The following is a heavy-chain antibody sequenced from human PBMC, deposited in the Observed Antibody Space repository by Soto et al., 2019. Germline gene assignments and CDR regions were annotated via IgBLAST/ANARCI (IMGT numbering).Heavy chain of an antibody. D-gene: IGHD3-3*01. Sequence: QVQLVQSGAEVKKPGASVKVSCKASGYTFTSYGISWVRQAPGQGLEWMGWISAYNGNTNYAQKLQGRVTMTTDTSTSTAYMELRSLRSDDTAVYYCARDLTIILRLLEWYSFDYWGQGTLVTVSS. CDR3: ARDLTIILRLLEWYSFDY. CDR2: ISAYNGNT. J-gene: IGHJ4*02. CDR1: GYTFTSYG. V-gene: IGHV1-18*04.